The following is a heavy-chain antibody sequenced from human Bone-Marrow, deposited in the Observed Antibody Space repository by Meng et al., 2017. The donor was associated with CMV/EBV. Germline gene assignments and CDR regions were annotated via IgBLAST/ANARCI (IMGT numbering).Heavy chain of an antibody. D-gene: IGHD1-1*01. CDR1: GYTFTSYY. CDR2: INPSGGSI. Sequence: ASVKVSCKASGYTFTSYYMHWVRQAPGQGLEWMGIINPSGGSISYAQKFQGRVTMTRDTSTSTVYMELSSLRSEDTAVYYCARAGGRLFPHPPEAYYYGMDVWGQGTTVTVSS. J-gene: IGHJ6*02. CDR3: ARAGGRLFPHPPEAYYYGMDV. V-gene: IGHV1-46*01.